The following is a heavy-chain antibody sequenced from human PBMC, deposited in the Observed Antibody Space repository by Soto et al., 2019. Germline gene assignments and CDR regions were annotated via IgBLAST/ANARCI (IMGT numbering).Heavy chain of an antibody. V-gene: IGHV4-4*02. CDR2: IYHSGST. D-gene: IGHD3-16*02. Sequence: QVQLQESGPGLVKPSGTLSLTCAVSGGSISSTDWCSWVRQPPGKGLEWIGEIYHSGSTNYNPSLKSRVTISVDKSKNQFSLKVSSVTAAYTAVYYCARGLSTLSHLDYWGQGTLITVSS. J-gene: IGHJ4*02. CDR1: GGSISSTDW. CDR3: ARGLSTLSHLDY.